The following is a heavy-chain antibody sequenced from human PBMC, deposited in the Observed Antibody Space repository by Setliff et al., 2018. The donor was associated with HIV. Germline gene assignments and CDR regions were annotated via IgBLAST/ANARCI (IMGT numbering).Heavy chain of an antibody. V-gene: IGHV1-3*04. Sequence: GASVKVSCKASGYTFTTYAMHWVRQAPGQRLEWMGWINTGNGNTNYSQKFQGRVTITRDTSASTVHMHMSSRRSEDTALYYCARDLTSRDYPHWFDPWGRGTQVTVSS. CDR2: INTGNGNT. CDR3: ARDLTSRDYPHWFDP. CDR1: GYTFTTYA. J-gene: IGHJ5*02. D-gene: IGHD4-17*01.